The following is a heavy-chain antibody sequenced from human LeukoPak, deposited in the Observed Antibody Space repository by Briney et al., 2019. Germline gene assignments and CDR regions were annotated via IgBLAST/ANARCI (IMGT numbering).Heavy chain of an antibody. CDR3: AKVIRSSSWYFDY. V-gene: IGHV3-9*01. D-gene: IGHD6-13*01. CDR2: ISWNSGNI. J-gene: IGHJ4*02. Sequence: GGSLRLSCAASGFTFDDYAMHWVRQAPGKGLEWVSGISWNSGNIGYADSVKGRFTISRDNAKNSLYLQMNSLRAEDTALYYCAKVIRSSSWYFDYWGQGTLVTVSS. CDR1: GFTFDDYA.